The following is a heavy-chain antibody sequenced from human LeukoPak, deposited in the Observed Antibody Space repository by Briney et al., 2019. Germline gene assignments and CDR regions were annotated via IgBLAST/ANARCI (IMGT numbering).Heavy chain of an antibody. J-gene: IGHJ4*02. CDR1: GYSFTSYW. CDR3: AREYYGSGSH. Sequence: GESLKISCKGSGYSFTSYWIGWVRQLPGKGLEWMGIIYPDNSDTKYSPSFQGQVTISADKSINTAYLQWSSLKASDTAMYYCAREYYGSGSHWGQGTLVTVSS. D-gene: IGHD3-10*01. V-gene: IGHV5-51*01. CDR2: IYPDNSDT.